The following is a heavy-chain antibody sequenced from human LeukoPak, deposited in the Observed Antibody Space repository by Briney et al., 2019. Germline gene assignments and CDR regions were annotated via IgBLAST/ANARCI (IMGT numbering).Heavy chain of an antibody. CDR2: INPNSGGT. D-gene: IGHD6-19*01. CDR1: GYTFTGYY. J-gene: IGHJ4*02. V-gene: IGHV1-2*02. Sequence: GASVKVSCKASGYTFTGYYMHWVRQAPGQGLEWMGWINPNSGGTNYAQKFQGRVTMTRDTSISTAYMELSRLRSDDTAVYYCARVRGYSSGFGEETYFDYWGQGTLVTVSS. CDR3: ARVRGYSSGFGEETYFDY.